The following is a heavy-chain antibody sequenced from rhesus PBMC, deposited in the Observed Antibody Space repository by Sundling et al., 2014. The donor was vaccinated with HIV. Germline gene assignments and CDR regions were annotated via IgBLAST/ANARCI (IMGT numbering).Heavy chain of an antibody. CDR1: GFTFSNYG. D-gene: IGHD3-28*01. V-gene: IGHV3-54*02. J-gene: IGHJ6*01. CDR3: AREGRGYYDNGYYAMGLDS. Sequence: EVQLVESGGGLVQPGGSLRLSCAASGFTFSNYGMYWVRQAPGKGLEWVAVISYDGSKKYYADSVKDRFTISRDNSKNMLYLQMNNLKLGDTAVYYCAREGRGYYDNGYYAMGLDSWGQGVVVTVSS. CDR2: ISYDGSKK.